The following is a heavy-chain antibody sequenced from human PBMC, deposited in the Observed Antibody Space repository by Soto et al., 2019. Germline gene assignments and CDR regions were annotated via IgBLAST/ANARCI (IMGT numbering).Heavy chain of an antibody. CDR3: ARYARGYEYYYDSSGYYAPFDY. V-gene: IGHV3-21*01. D-gene: IGHD3-22*01. CDR1: GFTFSSYS. J-gene: IGHJ4*02. CDR2: ISSSSSYI. Sequence: GGSLRLSCAASGFTFSSYSMNWVRQAPGKGLEWVSSISSSSSYIYYVDSVKGRFTISRDNAKNSLYLQMNSLRAEDTAVYYCARYARGYEYYYDSSGYYAPFDYWGQGTLVTVSS.